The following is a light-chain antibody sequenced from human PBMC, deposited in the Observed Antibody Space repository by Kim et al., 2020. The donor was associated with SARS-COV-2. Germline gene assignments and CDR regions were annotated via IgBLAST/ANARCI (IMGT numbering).Light chain of an antibody. CDR1: SSDVGGYNY. CDR3: SSYTSSSTVV. V-gene: IGLV2-14*04. Sequence: GQSFTISCTGTSSDVGGYNYVSWYQQQPGKAPKLMIYDVSKRPSGVSNRFSGSKSGNTASLTISGLQAEDEADYYCSSYTSSSTVVFGGGTKVTVL. CDR2: DVS. J-gene: IGLJ2*01.